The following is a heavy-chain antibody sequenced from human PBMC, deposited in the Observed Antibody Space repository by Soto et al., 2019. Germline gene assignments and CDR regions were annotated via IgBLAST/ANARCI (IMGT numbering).Heavy chain of an antibody. J-gene: IGHJ6*02. D-gene: IGHD3-3*01. CDR1: GFTFSSYG. CDR3: AKSIFGVVIMRYYYYGMDV. CDR2: ISYDGSNK. Sequence: GGSLRLSCAASGFTFSSYGMHWVRQAPGKGLEWVAVISYDGSNKYYADSVKGRFTISRDNSKNTLYLQMNSLRAEDTAVYYCAKSIFGVVIMRYYYYGMDVWGQGTTVTVSS. V-gene: IGHV3-30*18.